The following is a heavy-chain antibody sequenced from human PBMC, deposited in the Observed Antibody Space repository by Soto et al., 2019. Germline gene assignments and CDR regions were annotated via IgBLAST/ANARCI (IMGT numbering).Heavy chain of an antibody. CDR2: IYTGGST. V-gene: IGHV4-4*07. Sequence: SETLSLTCTVSGGSISSYYWSWIRQPAGKGLEWIGRIYTGGSTNYNPSLKSRVTMSVDTSKNQFSLKLSSVTAADTAVYYCVRDYDFWSGSYGMDVWGQGTLVTVSS. J-gene: IGHJ6*02. CDR3: VRDYDFWSGSYGMDV. CDR1: GGSISSYY. D-gene: IGHD3-3*01.